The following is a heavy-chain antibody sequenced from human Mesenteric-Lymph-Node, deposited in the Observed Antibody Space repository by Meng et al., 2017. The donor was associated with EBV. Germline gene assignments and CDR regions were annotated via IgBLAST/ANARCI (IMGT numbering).Heavy chain of an antibody. J-gene: IGHJ4*02. CDR2: ISSGGDTV. V-gene: IGHV3-11*01. CDR1: GFTFSEYY. CDR3: ASIGYSAYDGSFDY. Sequence: QGRPGEAGGGLGKPGGSLRLSCAASGFTFSEYYISWIRQAPGKGLEWISCISSGGDTVYYADSVKGRFTISRDSAKNSLYLQMNSLRAEDTAVYYCASIGYSAYDGSFDYWGQGTLVTVSS. D-gene: IGHD5-12*01.